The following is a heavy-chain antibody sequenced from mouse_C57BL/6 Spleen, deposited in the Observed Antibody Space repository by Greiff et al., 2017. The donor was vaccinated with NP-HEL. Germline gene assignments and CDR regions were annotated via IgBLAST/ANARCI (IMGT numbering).Heavy chain of an antibody. CDR1: GFTFSSYA. CDR3: TRVGVITTDWYFDV. D-gene: IGHD1-1*01. V-gene: IGHV5-9-1*02. J-gene: IGHJ1*03. Sequence: EVPGVESGEGLVKPGGSLKLSCAASGFTFSSYAMSWVRQTPEKRLEWVAYISSGGDYIYYADTVKGRFTISRDNARNTLYLQMSSLKSEDTAMYYCTRVGVITTDWYFDVWGTGTTVTVSS. CDR2: ISSGGDYI.